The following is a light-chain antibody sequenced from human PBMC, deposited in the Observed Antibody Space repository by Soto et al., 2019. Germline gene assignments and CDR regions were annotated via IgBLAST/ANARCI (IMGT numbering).Light chain of an antibody. CDR3: QQYGSPYT. J-gene: IGKJ2*01. Sequence: EIVLTQSPGTLSLSPGERATLSCRASQSISSSYLAWYQQKPGQAPRLLIFGASSRATGIPDRFSGSGSGTDFTLTISRLEPADFAVYYCQQYGSPYTFGQGTKLEIK. CDR1: QSISSSY. V-gene: IGKV3-20*01. CDR2: GAS.